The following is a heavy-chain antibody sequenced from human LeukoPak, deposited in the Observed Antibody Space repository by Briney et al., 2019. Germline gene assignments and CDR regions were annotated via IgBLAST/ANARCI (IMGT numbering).Heavy chain of an antibody. D-gene: IGHD1-7*01. CDR3: ARRMGGELVAFDI. V-gene: IGHV3-48*02. J-gene: IGHJ3*02. CDR1: GFTFSTYS. CDR2: ISSSSTTI. Sequence: RGSLRLSGAAPGFTFSTYSMNWVRQAPGKGRGWVSSISSSSTTIYFADSVKGRFTISRDNAKNSLYLQMNSLRDEDTAVYYCARRMGGELVAFDIWGQGTMVTVSS.